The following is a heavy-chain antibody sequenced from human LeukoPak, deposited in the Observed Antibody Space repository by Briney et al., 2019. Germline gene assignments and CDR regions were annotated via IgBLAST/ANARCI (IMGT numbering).Heavy chain of an antibody. D-gene: IGHD3-9*01. Sequence: GGSLRLSCAASGLTFSSYWVHWVRQAPGKGLVWVSRIDTDGTITTYADSVKGRFTISRDNAKSTLYLQMNSLRAEDTAVYYCAIDMTGARDHWGQGTLVTVSS. J-gene: IGHJ4*02. CDR3: AIDMTGARDH. CDR2: IDTDGTIT. V-gene: IGHV3-74*01. CDR1: GLTFSSYW.